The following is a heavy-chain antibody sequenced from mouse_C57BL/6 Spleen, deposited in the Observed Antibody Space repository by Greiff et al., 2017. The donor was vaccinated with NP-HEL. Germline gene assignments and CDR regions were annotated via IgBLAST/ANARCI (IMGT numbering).Heavy chain of an antibody. CDR2: IWRGGST. CDR3: AKNRGSSYRYFDV. CDR1: GFSLTSYG. J-gene: IGHJ1*03. D-gene: IGHD1-1*01. Sequence: VQLQQSGPGLVQPSQSLSITCTVSGFSLTSYGVHWVRQSPGKGLEWLGVIWRGGSTDYNAAFMSRLSITKDNSKSQVFFKMNSLQADDTAIYYCAKNRGSSYRYFDVWGTGTTVTVSS. V-gene: IGHV2-5*01.